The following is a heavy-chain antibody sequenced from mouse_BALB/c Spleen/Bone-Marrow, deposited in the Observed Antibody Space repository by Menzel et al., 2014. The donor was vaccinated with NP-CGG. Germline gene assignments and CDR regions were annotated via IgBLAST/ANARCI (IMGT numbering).Heavy chain of an antibody. J-gene: IGHJ4*01. V-gene: IGHV1S81*02. D-gene: IGHD1-1*01. Sequence: VQGVESGAELVKPGASVKLSCKASGYTFTNYYIYWVKQRPGQGLEWIGGINPSNGGTKFNEKFKNKATLTMDKSSSTAYIQLSSLTSEDSAVYYCSRHYYGTPYYAMDYWGQGTSVTVSS. CDR3: SRHYYGTPYYAMDY. CDR2: INPSNGGT. CDR1: GYTFTNYY.